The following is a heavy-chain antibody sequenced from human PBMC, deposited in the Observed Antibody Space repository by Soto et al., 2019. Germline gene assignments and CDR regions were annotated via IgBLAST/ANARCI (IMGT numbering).Heavy chain of an antibody. V-gene: IGHV4-61*01. J-gene: IGHJ6*02. CDR1: GGSASSGSYY. CDR2: IYYSGST. Sequence: SETLSLTCTVSGGSASSGSYYWSWIRQPPGKGLEWIGYIYYSGSTNYNPSLKSRVTISVDTSKNQFSLKLSSVTAADTAVYYCATAAAGTYYGMDVWGQGTTVTVSS. D-gene: IGHD6-13*01. CDR3: ATAAAGTYYGMDV.